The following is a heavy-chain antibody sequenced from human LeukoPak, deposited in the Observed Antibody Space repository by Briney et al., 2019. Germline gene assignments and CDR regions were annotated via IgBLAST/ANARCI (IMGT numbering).Heavy chain of an antibody. CDR3: GRAGPGAFFDH. Sequence: SETLSLTCTVSGGSISSYYWSWLGQPPGKGLEWFGYIYSGSSSYNPSLQSRVTISVDTSMNQFSLKLTSMTAADTAVYYCGRAGPGAFFDHWGRGALVTVSS. CDR1: GGSISSYY. CDR2: IYSGSS. D-gene: IGHD2-2*01. V-gene: IGHV4-59*13. J-gene: IGHJ4*02.